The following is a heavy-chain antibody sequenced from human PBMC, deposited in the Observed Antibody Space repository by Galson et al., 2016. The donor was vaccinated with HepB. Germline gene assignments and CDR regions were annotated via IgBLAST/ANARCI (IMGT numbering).Heavy chain of an antibody. CDR1: GFTFSSYG. Sequence: SLRLSCAASGFTFSSYGMHWVRQAPGKGLEWVAVISYDGINKYYADSVKGRFTISRDKSKNTLFLQMNSLRAEDTAVFYCAKVAYEGGSSFFDLYYGMDVWGQGTTVTVSS. CDR3: AKVAYEGGSSFFDLYYGMDV. CDR2: ISYDGINK. J-gene: IGHJ6*02. D-gene: IGHD6-6*01. V-gene: IGHV3-30*18.